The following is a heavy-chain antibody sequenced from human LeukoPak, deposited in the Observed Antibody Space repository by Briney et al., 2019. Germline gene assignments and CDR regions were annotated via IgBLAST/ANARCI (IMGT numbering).Heavy chain of an antibody. V-gene: IGHV4-61*01. D-gene: IGHD3-9*01. Sequence: SETLSLTCTVSGASVSSSNYYWSWIRQPPGKGLEWIGYIYYSGSTNYNPSLKSRVTISVDTSKNQFSLKLSSVTAADTAVYYCARFRLFLTGYGYFDYWGQGTLVTVSS. CDR1: GASVSSSNYY. CDR3: ARFRLFLTGYGYFDY. CDR2: IYYSGST. J-gene: IGHJ4*02.